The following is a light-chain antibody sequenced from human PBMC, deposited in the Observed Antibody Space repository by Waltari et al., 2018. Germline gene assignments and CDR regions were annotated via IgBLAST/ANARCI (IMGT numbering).Light chain of an antibody. CDR3: QQSYSTWLT. Sequence: DIQMTQSPSSLSASVGDRVTITCRASQSISSYLNWYQQKPGKAPKLLIYAASSLQSGVPSRFSGSGSGTDFTLTISSLQPEDFATYYCQQSYSTWLTFGGGTKVGIK. CDR1: QSISSY. V-gene: IGKV1-39*01. CDR2: AAS. J-gene: IGKJ4*01.